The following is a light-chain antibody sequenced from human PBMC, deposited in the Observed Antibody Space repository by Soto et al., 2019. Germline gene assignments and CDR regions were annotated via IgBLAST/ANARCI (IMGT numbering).Light chain of an antibody. CDR2: AAS. V-gene: IGKV3-20*01. J-gene: IGKJ1*01. Sequence: EIVLTQSPGTLTLSPGERATLSCRASQSVSSYYLAWYQQKPGQAPRLLIYAASSRATGIPDRFSGGGSGTDFTPTISRLEPEDFAVYYCPQCGSSPWTFGQATKVDI. CDR3: PQCGSSPWT. CDR1: QSVSSYY.